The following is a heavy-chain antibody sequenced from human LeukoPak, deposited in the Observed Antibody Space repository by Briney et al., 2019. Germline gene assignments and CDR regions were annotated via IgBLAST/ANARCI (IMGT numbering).Heavy chain of an antibody. J-gene: IGHJ2*01. V-gene: IGHV5-51*01. D-gene: IGHD6-6*01. CDR3: ARGPLIVQLGPQARWYFDL. CDR1: GYSFTVYG. Sequence: GESLKIPCKGSGYSFTVYGIAWVRQMPGKGLEWMGIIYPGDSDTRYSPSFQGQVTISADKSISTAYLQWSSLKASDTAMYYCARGPLIVQLGPQARWYFDLWGRGTLVTVSS. CDR2: IYPGDSDT.